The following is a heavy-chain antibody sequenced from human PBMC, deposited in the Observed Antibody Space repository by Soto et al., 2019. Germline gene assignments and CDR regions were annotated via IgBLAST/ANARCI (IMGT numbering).Heavy chain of an antibody. CDR3: ARARRVVVVAATPVGGY. J-gene: IGHJ4*02. CDR2: ISYDGSNK. CDR1: GFTFSSYA. Sequence: QVQLVESGGGVVQPGRSLRLSCAASGFTFSSYAMHWVRQAPGKGLEWVAVISYDGSNKYDADSVKGRFTISRDNSKNALYLQMNSLRAEDTAVYYCARARRVVVVAATPVGGYWGQGTLVTVSS. V-gene: IGHV3-30-3*01. D-gene: IGHD2-15*01.